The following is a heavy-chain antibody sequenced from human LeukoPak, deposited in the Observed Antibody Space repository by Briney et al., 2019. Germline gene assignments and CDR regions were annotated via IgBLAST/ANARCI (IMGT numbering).Heavy chain of an antibody. CDR1: RGSIRTYY. D-gene: IGHD1-26*01. CDR2: IYDSGTT. Sequence: SETLSLTCTVSRGSIRTYYWSWIRQPPGKGLEWIGYIYDSGTTKYNPSLKSRVTISVDTSKNQFSLKLSSVTAADTAVCYCARSGGNYYDTDAFDTGGQGTMVTVSA. J-gene: IGHJ3*02. V-gene: IGHV4-59*08. CDR3: ARSGGNYYDTDAFDT.